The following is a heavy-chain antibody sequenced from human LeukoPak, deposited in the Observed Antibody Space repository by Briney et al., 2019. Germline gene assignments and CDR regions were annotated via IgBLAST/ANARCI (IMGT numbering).Heavy chain of an antibody. V-gene: IGHV3-30*18. Sequence: PGRSLRLSCAASGFTFSSYGMHWVGQGPGKGLEGVAVISYEGSNKYYADSVKGRFTISRDNSKKPLYLQMHSLRAEDTAVYYCAKDPYSSGWYYFDYWGQGTLVTVSS. J-gene: IGHJ4*02. D-gene: IGHD6-19*01. CDR3: AKDPYSSGWYYFDY. CDR1: GFTFSSYG. CDR2: ISYEGSNK.